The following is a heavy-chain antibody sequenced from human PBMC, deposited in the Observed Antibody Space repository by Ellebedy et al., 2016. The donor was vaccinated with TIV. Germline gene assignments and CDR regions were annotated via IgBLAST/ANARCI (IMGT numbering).Heavy chain of an antibody. V-gene: IGHV3-30*02. J-gene: IGHJ5*02. CDR3: EKDFLGGAATLDP. CDR1: GFTFSSYG. CDR2: IRYDGNTE. Sequence: GESLKISCAASGFTFSSYGMHSVRQAPGQGLDWVAFIRYDGNTEDYTESLKGRFTISRDNSKNTLYLQMNSLRAEDTAVYYCEKDFLGGAATLDPWGQGTQVTVSS. D-gene: IGHD6-13*01.